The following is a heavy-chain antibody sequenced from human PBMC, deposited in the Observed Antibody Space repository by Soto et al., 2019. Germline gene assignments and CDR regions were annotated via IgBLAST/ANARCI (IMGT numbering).Heavy chain of an antibody. Sequence: EVQLLESGGGLVQPGGSLRLSCEASGFTFSTFSMSWVRQSPGKGLEWVSAISGSGDYTYNADSVKGRFTLSRDNSKSTLYLQMNNLRAEDTAMYYCAKDHAGNGDYEGLFDHWGQGTLVTVSS. V-gene: IGHV3-23*01. D-gene: IGHD4-17*01. CDR2: ISGSGDYT. CDR3: AKDHAGNGDYEGLFDH. CDR1: GFTFSTFS. J-gene: IGHJ4*02.